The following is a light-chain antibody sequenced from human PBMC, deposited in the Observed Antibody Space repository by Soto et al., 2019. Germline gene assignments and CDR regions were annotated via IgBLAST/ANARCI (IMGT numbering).Light chain of an antibody. V-gene: IGKV3-20*01. Sequence: EIVMTQSPATLSVSPGKRATLSCRASQSVSSNLAWYQQKPGQAPRLLIYGASTRATGIPDRFSGSGSGTDFTLTISRLEPEDFAVYYCQQYGSSPWTFGQGTKVDI. CDR3: QQYGSSPWT. CDR2: GAS. J-gene: IGKJ1*01. CDR1: QSVSSN.